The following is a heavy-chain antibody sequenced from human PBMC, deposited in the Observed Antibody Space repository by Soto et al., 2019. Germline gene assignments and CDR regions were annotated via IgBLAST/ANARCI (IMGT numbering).Heavy chain of an antibody. J-gene: IGHJ4*02. CDR3: ARLELTGCDN. V-gene: IGHV5-51*01. CDR2: IYPCDTDT. Sequence: PGEALTLSCWGSGYTLPTHGIAWVRQIPGQGLEWMGIIYPCDTDTRYSPSFQAHVTISADKPFRTAYLQWSSLKASDTAIYFCARLELTGCDNWGQGTLVTVSS. CDR1: GYTLPTHG. D-gene: IGHD2-2*01.